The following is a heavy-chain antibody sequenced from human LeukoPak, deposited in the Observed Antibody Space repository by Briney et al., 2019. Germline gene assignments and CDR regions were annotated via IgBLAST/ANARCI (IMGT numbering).Heavy chain of an antibody. Sequence: ASVKVSFKASGYTFTSYYMHWVRQAPGQGLEWMGIINPSGGSTSYAQKFQGRVTMTRDTSTSTVYMELSSLRSEDTAVYYCASTSLPPSGVVITPLDYWGQGTLVTVSS. J-gene: IGHJ4*02. V-gene: IGHV1-46*01. D-gene: IGHD3-22*01. CDR1: GYTFTSYY. CDR2: INPSGGST. CDR3: ASTSLPPSGVVITPLDY.